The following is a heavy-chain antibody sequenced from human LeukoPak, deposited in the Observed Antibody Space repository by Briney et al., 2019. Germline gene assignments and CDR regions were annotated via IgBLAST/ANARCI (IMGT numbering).Heavy chain of an antibody. D-gene: IGHD2-21*02. V-gene: IGHV4-38-2*02. CDR3: AREEVVTATLNYYYYMDV. J-gene: IGHJ6*03. Sequence: SETLSLTCTVSGYSISSGYYWGWIRQPPGKGLEWIGSIYYSGSTHYNPSLKSRVTISVDTSKSQFSLKLSSVTAADTAVYYCAREEVVTATLNYYYYMDVWGKGTTVTVSS. CDR1: GYSISSGYY. CDR2: IYYSGST.